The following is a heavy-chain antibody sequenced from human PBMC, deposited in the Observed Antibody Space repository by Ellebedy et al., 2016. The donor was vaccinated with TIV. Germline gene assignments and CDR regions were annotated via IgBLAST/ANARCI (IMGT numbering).Heavy chain of an antibody. CDR1: GFTFDDYG. J-gene: IGHJ4*02. V-gene: IGHV3-20*04. CDR3: ARVGCSDTSCSL. CDR2: INWNGGST. Sequence: GESLKISCAASGFTFDDYGMSWVRQAPGKGLEWVSDINWNGGSTGYADSVKGRFTISRDNAKNSLYLQMNSLRAEDTALYYCARVGCSDTSCSLWGQGTLVTVSS. D-gene: IGHD2-2*01.